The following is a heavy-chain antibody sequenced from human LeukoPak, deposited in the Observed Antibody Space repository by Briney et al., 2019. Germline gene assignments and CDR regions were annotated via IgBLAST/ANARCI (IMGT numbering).Heavy chain of an antibody. Sequence: GGSLRLSCAASGFPFSSYGMHWVRQAPGKGLEGVAVISYDGSNQYYADSVTGRFTISRDNSKNTLYLQMYSLRAEDTAVYYCAKDRAGVVVPAAWDLDYWGQGNLVTVSS. V-gene: IGHV3-30*18. J-gene: IGHJ4*02. CDR2: ISYDGSNQ. CDR1: GFPFSSYG. D-gene: IGHD2-2*01. CDR3: AKDRAGVVVPAAWDLDY.